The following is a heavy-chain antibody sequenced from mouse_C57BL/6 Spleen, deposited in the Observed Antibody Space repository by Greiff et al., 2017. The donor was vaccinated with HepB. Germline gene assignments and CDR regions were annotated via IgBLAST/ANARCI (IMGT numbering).Heavy chain of an antibody. Sequence: EVQRVESGGGLVKPGGSLKLSCAASGFTFSSYTMSWVRQTPEKRLEWVATISGGGGNTYYPDSVKGRFTISRDNAKNTLYLQMSSLRSEDTALYYCARLNWDLYYFDYWGQGTTLTVSS. CDR2: ISGGGGNT. D-gene: IGHD4-1*02. CDR3: ARLNWDLYYFDY. CDR1: GFTFSSYT. J-gene: IGHJ2*01. V-gene: IGHV5-9*01.